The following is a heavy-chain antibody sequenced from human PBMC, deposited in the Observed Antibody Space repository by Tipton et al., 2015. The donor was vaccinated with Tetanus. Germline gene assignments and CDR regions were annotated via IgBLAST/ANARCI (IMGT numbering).Heavy chain of an antibody. CDR3: ARGGLCVGPACAGISPLLDA. V-gene: IGHV4-59*01. Sequence: TLSLTCSVSGGSISSYFWSWIRQSPGQGLEWIGHIYYNGSTKYNPSLKSRVTVSLDTSKKHFSLRLSSVTAADTAVYYCARGGLCVGPACAGISPLLDAWGRGTLVTVSS. D-gene: IGHD2-15*01. J-gene: IGHJ2*01. CDR1: GGSISSYF. CDR2: IYYNGST.